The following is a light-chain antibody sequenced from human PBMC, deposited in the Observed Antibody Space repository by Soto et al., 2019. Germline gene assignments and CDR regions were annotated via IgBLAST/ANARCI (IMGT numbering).Light chain of an antibody. CDR1: QPISSW. V-gene: IGKV1-5*01. CDR3: QQYENYWT. CDR2: DAS. J-gene: IGKJ1*01. Sequence: DIQMTQSTPTLSASVGDRVTITWRASQPISSWLAWYHQKPGKAPKLLIYDASNLESGVPSRFSGSGSGTEFTLTISSLKPEDFGIYYCQQYENYWTFGQGTKVDIK.